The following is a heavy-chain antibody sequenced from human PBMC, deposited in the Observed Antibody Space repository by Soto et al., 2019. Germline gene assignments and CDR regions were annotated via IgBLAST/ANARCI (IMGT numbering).Heavy chain of an antibody. CDR2: INNDGSRT. D-gene: IGHD1-1*01. V-gene: IGHV3-74*01. J-gene: IGHJ4*02. Sequence: PXGSLRLSCAAAGFTLSNYWMHWVRQVPGEGLVWVSSINNDGSRTWYADSVRGRIAMSRDDARNLVYLQMNSLRAEDTAVYYCGTTFEYWGQGTLVTVSS. CDR1: GFTLSNYW. CDR3: GTTFEY.